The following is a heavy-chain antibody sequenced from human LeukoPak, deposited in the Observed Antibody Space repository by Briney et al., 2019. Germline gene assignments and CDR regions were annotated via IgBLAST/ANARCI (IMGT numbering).Heavy chain of an antibody. J-gene: IGHJ4*02. D-gene: IGHD3-3*01. CDR2: INPSAGST. Sequence: ASVKVSCRASGYTFTSHYIHWVRQAPGRGLEWMGIINPSAGSTSYPQKFQGRVTMTRDTSTSTVYMELSSLRSEDTAVYYCAAPGASGFVGNFWSGPLDFWGQGTLVTVSS. CDR1: GYTFTSHY. V-gene: IGHV1-46*01. CDR3: AAPGASGFVGNFWSGPLDF.